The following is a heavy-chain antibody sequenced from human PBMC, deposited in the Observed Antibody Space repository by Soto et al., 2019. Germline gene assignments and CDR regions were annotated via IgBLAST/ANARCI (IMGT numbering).Heavy chain of an antibody. CDR3: ARRYGDPSSSTGFDY. D-gene: IGHD2-21*02. CDR1: GYTFGIYS. V-gene: IGHV1-18*01. J-gene: IGHJ4*02. CDR2: INTYSGKT. Sequence: GSSVKVSCKASGYTFGIYSITWVRQAPGQGLEWLGGINTYSGKTYYAQKVQGRVTLTTDTSTRTAYMDMRSLRSDDTAVYYCARRYGDPSSSTGFDYWGEGTLVTVSS.